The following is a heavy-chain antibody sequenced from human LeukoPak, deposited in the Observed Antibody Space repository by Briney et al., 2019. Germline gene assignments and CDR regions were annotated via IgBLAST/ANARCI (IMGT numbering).Heavy chain of an antibody. CDR2: LYGSGGVT. CDR1: GFTFSYYA. J-gene: IGHJ4*02. V-gene: IGHV3-23*01. D-gene: IGHD6-25*01. Sequence: GGSLRLSCAASGFTFSYYAMTWVRQAPGKGLEWVSALYGSGGVTFYADSVKGRFTISGDDSKNTLYLQMNSLRAEDTAVYYCAKARGPAATHPDYWGQGTLVTVSS. CDR3: AKARGPAATHPDY.